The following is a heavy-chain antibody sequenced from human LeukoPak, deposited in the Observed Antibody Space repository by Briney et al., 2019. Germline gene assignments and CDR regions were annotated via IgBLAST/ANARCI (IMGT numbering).Heavy chain of an antibody. CDR3: ARDMGYYGSGSYYEPLYYFDY. V-gene: IGHV3-30-3*01. D-gene: IGHD3-10*01. CDR1: GFIFSSYA. J-gene: IGHJ4*02. CDR2: ISYDGSNK. Sequence: GGSLRLSCAASGFIFSSYAMHWVRQAPGKGLEWVAVISYDGSNKYYADSVKGRFTISRDNSKNTLYLQMNSLRAEDTAVYYCARDMGYYGSGSYYEPLYYFDYWGQGALVTVSS.